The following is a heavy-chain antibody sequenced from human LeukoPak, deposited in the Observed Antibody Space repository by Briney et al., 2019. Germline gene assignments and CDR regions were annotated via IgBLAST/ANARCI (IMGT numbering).Heavy chain of an antibody. V-gene: IGHV3-23*01. D-gene: IGHD3-9*01. CDR1: GFTFSSYS. CDR2: ILGSGGST. J-gene: IGHJ4*02. CDR3: AKWGDYDVLTGYYVPDY. Sequence: GGSLRLSCAASGFTFSSYSMNWVRQAPGEGLEWVSAILGSGGSTYYADSVKGRFTVSRDNSKSTLYLQMNSLRAEDTALYYCAKWGDYDVLTGYYVPDYWGQGTLVTVSS.